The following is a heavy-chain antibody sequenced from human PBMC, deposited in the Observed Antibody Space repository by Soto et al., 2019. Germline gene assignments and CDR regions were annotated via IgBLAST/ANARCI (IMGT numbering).Heavy chain of an antibody. CDR3: ARDPPGGFVVVPTRGYSHGYDDY. CDR1: VYAFTCYY. J-gene: IGHJ4*02. CDR2: INPNSGGT. Sequence: SVKGSCKASVYAFTCYYMHWVRQAPGQGLEWMGWINPNSGGTNYAQKFQGRVTMTRDTSISTAYMELSRLRSDDTAVYYCARDPPGGFVVVPTRGYSHGYDDYWRQGTLVTV. V-gene: IGHV1-2*02. D-gene: IGHD5-18*01.